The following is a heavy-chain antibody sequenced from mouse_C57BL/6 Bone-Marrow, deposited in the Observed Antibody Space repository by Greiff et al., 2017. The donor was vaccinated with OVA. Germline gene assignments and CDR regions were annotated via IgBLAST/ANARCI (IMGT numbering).Heavy chain of an antibody. D-gene: IGHD1-1*01. CDR2: INPNNGGT. CDR3: ARRFYYYGSSSYFDY. CDR1: GYTFTDYY. J-gene: IGHJ2*01. Sequence: VQLQQSGPELVKPGASVKISCKASGYTFTDYYMNWVKQSHGKSLEWIGDINPNNGGTSYNQKFKGKATLTVDKSSSTAYMELRSLTSEDSAVYYCARRFYYYGSSSYFDYWGQGTTLTVSS. V-gene: IGHV1-26*01.